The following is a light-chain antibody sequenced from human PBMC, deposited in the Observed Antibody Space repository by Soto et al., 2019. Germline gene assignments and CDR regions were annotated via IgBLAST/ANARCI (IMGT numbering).Light chain of an antibody. J-gene: IGKJ1*01. V-gene: IGKV3-20*01. CDR1: QSVSSSF. Sequence: ESVLTQSPGTLSLSPGERATLSCRASQSVSSSFLAWYQLKPGQAPRLLIYGASSRATGIPDRFSGSGSGTDFTLTISRLEPEDFSVYYCQQYYRSPLTFGQGTKVEIK. CDR2: GAS. CDR3: QQYYRSPLT.